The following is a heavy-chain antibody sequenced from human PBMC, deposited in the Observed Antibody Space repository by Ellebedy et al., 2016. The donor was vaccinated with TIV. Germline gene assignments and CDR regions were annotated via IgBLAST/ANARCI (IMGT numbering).Heavy chain of an antibody. D-gene: IGHD3-9*01. J-gene: IGHJ4*02. CDR1: GFTFDSTW. CDR3: ATLKSANESSQDY. V-gene: IGHV3-74*01. CDR2: INLGGTGT. Sequence: PGGSLRLSCAASGFTFDSTWMHWVRQAPGEGLVWVSTINLGGTGTTYADAVKGRFTISRDHAKNTLYLQMNHLRYEDTAVYYCATLKSANESSQDYWGQGTLVTVS.